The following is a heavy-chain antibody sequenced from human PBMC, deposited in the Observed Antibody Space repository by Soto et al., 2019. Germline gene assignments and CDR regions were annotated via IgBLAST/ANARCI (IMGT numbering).Heavy chain of an antibody. CDR3: ATWHLREHAYDI. D-gene: IGHD5-12*01. J-gene: IGHJ3*02. CDR1: GLTVSGKKY. CDR2: VYDLDGT. V-gene: IGHV3-53*01. Sequence: DVQLVESGGGLIQPGGSLRLSCVASGLTVSGKKYVAWVRQAPGKGPEWVSGVYDLDGTYYADSVRGRFTTSIGNSRTTVWIQSRDLKPEDTALYSRATWHLREHAYDIWGRGTMVTVSS.